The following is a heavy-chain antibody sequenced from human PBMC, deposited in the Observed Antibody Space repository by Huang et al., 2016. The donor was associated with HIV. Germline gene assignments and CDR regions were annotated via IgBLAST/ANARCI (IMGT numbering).Heavy chain of an antibody. CDR3: ARLTSGWYQDY. V-gene: IGHV1-8*01. Sequence: QVQLVQSGPEVKKPGASVKVSCQPSGYIFSNYDINWVRQAPGQGLQWMGWRNPNSGKTAYGQNFQGRVTRTRSTSTGAAYMVLNSLTSQDTAVYYCARLTSGWYQDYWGQGTLVTGSS. CDR2: RNPNSGKT. D-gene: IGHD6-19*01. CDR1: GYIFSNYD. J-gene: IGHJ4*02.